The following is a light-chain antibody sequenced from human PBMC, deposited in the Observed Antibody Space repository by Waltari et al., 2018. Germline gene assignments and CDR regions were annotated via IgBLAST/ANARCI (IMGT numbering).Light chain of an antibody. CDR1: QSLTTS. CDR2: DAS. Sequence: IVLTQSPATLSLSPGERATLSCRASQSLTTSLAWYQQRPGQAPRLLIYDASNRATGIPARFIGRASGTDFTLTISSLEPEDFAVYYCQQRSNWPLTFGGGTKVEIK. CDR3: QQRSNWPLT. V-gene: IGKV3-11*01. J-gene: IGKJ4*01.